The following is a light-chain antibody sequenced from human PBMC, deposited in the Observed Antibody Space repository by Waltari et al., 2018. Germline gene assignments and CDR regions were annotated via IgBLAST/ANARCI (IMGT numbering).Light chain of an antibody. CDR1: SGSIASNY. V-gene: IGLV6-57*03. CDR3: QSYDSSNWV. J-gene: IGLJ3*02. Sequence: PGKTVTISCTRSSGSIASNYVQWYQQRPGSAPTTVIYEDNQRPSGVPDRFSGSIDSSSNSASLTISGLKTEDEADYYCQSYDSSNWVFGGGTKLTVL. CDR2: EDN.